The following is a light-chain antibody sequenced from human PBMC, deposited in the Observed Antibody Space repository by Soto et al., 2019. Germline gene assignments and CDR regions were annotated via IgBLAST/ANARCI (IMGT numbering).Light chain of an antibody. CDR1: QSVSSSY. V-gene: IGKV3-20*01. J-gene: IGKJ3*01. CDR3: QQYDITPPGT. Sequence: EIVLTQSPGTLSLSPGERATLSCRASQSVSSSYLAWYQQQTGHAPRLLIYGASSRATGIPDRFSVRGSGTDFTLTISRLEPADFAVYCCQQYDITPPGTFGPGTKVDIK. CDR2: GAS.